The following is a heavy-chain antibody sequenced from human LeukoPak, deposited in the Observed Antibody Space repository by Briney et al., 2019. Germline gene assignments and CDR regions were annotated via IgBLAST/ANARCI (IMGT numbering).Heavy chain of an antibody. CDR1: GFTFSSYG. V-gene: IGHV3-30*02. CDR2: IRYDGSNK. J-gene: IGHJ5*02. CDR3: AKGLYYKDRSGYPA. Sequence: PGGSLRLSCAASGFTFSSYGMHWVRQAPGKGLEWVAFIRYDGSNKYYADSVKGRFTISRDNSKNTLYVQMNSQRGEDTAVYYCAKGLYYKDRSGYPAWGQGTLVTVSS. D-gene: IGHD3-22*01.